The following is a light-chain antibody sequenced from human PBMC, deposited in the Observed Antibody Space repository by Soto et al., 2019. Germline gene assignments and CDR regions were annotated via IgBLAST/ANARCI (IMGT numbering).Light chain of an antibody. J-gene: IGKJ1*01. CDR3: QQRSNWPRT. Sequence: EIVLTQSPATLSLSPGERATRSCRASQSVSSDLAWYQQKPGQAPRLLIYDASNRATGIPARFRGSGSGTDFTLTISSLEPEDFAVYYCQQRSNWPRTFGQGTKVEIK. CDR1: QSVSSD. CDR2: DAS. V-gene: IGKV3-11*01.